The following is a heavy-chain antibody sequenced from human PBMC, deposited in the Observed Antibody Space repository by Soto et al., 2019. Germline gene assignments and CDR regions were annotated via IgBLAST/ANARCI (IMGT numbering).Heavy chain of an antibody. J-gene: IGHJ4*02. CDR3: ARDGRLREGYCYGQPHFDY. Sequence: QVQLVQSGAEVKKPGSSVKVSCKASGGTFSSYAISWVRQAPGQGLEWMGVIIPIFGTANYAQKFQGRVTITADESTSTAYMELSSLRSEDTAVYYCARDGRLREGYCYGQPHFDYWGQGTLVTVSS. V-gene: IGHV1-69*01. CDR1: GGTFSSYA. CDR2: IIPIFGTA. D-gene: IGHD5-18*01.